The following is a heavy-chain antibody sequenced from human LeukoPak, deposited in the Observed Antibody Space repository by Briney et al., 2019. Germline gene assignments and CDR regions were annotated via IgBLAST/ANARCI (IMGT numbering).Heavy chain of an antibody. V-gene: IGHV3-21*01. CDR2: ISSGSGYI. J-gene: IGHJ6*02. Sequence: GGSLRLSCAASGFTFSTCSMNWVRQAPGKGLEWVSSISSGSGYIDYEDSVKGRFTTSRDNPRNSLHLQMNSLRADDTAVYYCARDRNNYDTTGSLGYGLDVWGHGTLVTVSS. CDR3: ARDRNNYDTTGSLGYGLDV. D-gene: IGHD3-22*01. CDR1: GFTFSTCS.